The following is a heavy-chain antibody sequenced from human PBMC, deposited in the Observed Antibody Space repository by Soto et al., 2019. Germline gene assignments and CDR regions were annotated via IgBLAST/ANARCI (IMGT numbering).Heavy chain of an antibody. CDR2: ISYDGSNT. D-gene: IGHD1-26*01. CDR1: GFSISDYG. Sequence: QVQLVESGGGVVQPGGSLRLSCAASGFSISDYGMEWVRQAPGKGLEWVALISYDGSNTYYADSVKGRFTISRDNSKDTLFLQMTGLRREDTAVYYCAKGAGDRLSLGMDVWGQGTTVTVSS. CDR3: AKGAGDRLSLGMDV. V-gene: IGHV3-30*18. J-gene: IGHJ6*02.